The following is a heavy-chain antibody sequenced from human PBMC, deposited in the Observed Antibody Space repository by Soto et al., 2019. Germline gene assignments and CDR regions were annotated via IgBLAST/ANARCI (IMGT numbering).Heavy chain of an antibody. CDR3: AKEAYYYDSSGYYPDAFDI. CDR1: GFTFSSYA. Sequence: GGSLRLSCAASGFTFSSYAMSWVRQAPGKGLEWGSAISGSGGSTYYADSVKGRFTISRDNSKNTLYLQMNSLRAEDTAVYYCAKEAYYYDSSGYYPDAFDIWGQGTMVTVSS. V-gene: IGHV3-23*01. J-gene: IGHJ3*02. D-gene: IGHD3-22*01. CDR2: ISGSGGST.